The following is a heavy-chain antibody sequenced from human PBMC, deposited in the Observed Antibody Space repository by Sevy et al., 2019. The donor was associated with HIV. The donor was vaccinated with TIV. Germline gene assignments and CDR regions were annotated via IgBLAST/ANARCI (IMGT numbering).Heavy chain of an antibody. CDR3: AGDFGYGDYSPFDY. V-gene: IGHV1-2*02. D-gene: IGHD4-17*01. Sequence: ASVKVSCKASGYTFTGYYMHWVRQAPGQGLEWMGWINPDSGGKNYAKKFQGRVTMTRDTSISTAYMELSRRRSDDTAVYYCAGDFGYGDYSPFDYWGQGTLVTVSS. CDR1: GYTFTGYY. J-gene: IGHJ4*02. CDR2: INPDSGGK.